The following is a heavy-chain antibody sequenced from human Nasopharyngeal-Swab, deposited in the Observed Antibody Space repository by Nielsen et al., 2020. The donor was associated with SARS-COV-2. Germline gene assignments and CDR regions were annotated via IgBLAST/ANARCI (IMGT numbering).Heavy chain of an antibody. Sequence: WIRQPPGKGLEWVAVISYDGSNKYYADSVKGRFTISRDNSKNTLYLQMNSLRAEDTAVYYCARDRSGVTFGEVIYYWGQGTLVTVSS. J-gene: IGHJ4*02. CDR2: ISYDGSNK. D-gene: IGHD3-16*02. V-gene: IGHV3-30*04. CDR3: ARDRSGVTFGEVIYY.